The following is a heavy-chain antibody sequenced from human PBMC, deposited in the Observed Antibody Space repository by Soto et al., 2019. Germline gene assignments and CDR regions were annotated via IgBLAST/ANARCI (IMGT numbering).Heavy chain of an antibody. J-gene: IGHJ4*02. CDR2: IYNSGDT. Sequence: QVQLQESGPGLVKPSETLSLTCTVSGGAISNFYWSWIRQPAGKGLEWIGRIYNSGDTKYNPSFKSRATMSGDTSKNQFSLNLISVTAADTAVYYCARSGGTFNLEYWGLGTLVTVSA. V-gene: IGHV4-4*07. D-gene: IGHD1-26*01. CDR3: ARSGGTFNLEY. CDR1: GGAISNFY.